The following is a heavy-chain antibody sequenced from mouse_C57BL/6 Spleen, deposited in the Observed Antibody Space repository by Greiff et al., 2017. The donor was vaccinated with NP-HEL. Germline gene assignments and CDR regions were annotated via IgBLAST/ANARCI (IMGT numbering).Heavy chain of an antibody. CDR2: ISYDGSN. CDR3: AREELGQLFDY. V-gene: IGHV3-6*01. D-gene: IGHD3-3*01. J-gene: IGHJ2*01. CDR1: GYSITSGYY. Sequence: EVKLQESGPGLVKPSQSLSLTCSVTGYSITSGYYWNWIRQFPGNKLEWMGYISYDGSNNYNPSLKNRISITRDTSKNQFFLKLNSVTTEDTATYYCAREELGQLFDYWGQGTTLTVSS.